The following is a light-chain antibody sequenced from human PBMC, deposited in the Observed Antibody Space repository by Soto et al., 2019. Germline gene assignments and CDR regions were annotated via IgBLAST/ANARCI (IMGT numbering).Light chain of an antibody. J-gene: IGKJ5*01. CDR1: QSVRSGR. CDR3: QEYDDSPPIT. Sequence: EIVLTQSPDTLSLSPGERATLSCRASQSVRSGRLAWYQQKPGQAPRLVIFDASNRASGIPVRFSGSGSGTDFTLTITRLEPEDFAVYYCQEYDDSPPITFGLGTLLEIK. V-gene: IGKV3-20*01. CDR2: DAS.